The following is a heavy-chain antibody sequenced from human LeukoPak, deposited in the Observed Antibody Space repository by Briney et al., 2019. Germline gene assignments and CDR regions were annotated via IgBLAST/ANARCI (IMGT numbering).Heavy chain of an antibody. CDR2: ISYDGDKI. CDR3: ARFGVYYYEGQSSFDY. D-gene: IGHD3-22*01. J-gene: IGHJ4*02. V-gene: IGHV3-30-3*01. Sequence: PGGSLRLSCEASGFSFGNYAMHWVRQAPGKGLAWVALISYDGDKIYYEDSVKGRFTISRDNSRDTLYLQMNSLRAEDTAVYFCARFGVYYYEGQSSFDYWGQGTRVTVYS. CDR1: GFSFGNYA.